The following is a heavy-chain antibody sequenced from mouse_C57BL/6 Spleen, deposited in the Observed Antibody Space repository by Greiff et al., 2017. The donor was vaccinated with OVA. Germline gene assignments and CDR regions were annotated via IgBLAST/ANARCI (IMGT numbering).Heavy chain of an antibody. CDR3: ARDDGSSELVWYFDV. CDR2: ISYDGSN. D-gene: IGHD1-1*01. J-gene: IGHJ1*03. V-gene: IGHV3-6*01. Sequence: EVQLVESGPGLVKPSQSLSLTCSVTGYSITSGYYWNWIRQFPGNKLEWMGYISYDGSNNYNPSLKNRISITRDTSKNQFFLKLNSVTTEDTATYYCARDDGSSELVWYFDVWGTGTTVTVSS. CDR1: GYSITSGYY.